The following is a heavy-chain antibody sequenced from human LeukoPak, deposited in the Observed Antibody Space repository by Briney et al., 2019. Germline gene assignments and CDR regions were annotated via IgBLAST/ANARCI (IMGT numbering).Heavy chain of an antibody. CDR3: ARDRIIAAARVSAFDI. V-gene: IGHV3-15*01. Sequence: GGSLRLSCAASGFTFRDAWMTWVRQAPGKGLEWVGRIRSRADGGTAEYATAVEGRFTISRDNAKNSLYLQMNSLRAEDTAVYYCARDRIIAAARVSAFDIWGQGTMVTVSS. CDR1: GFTFRDAW. J-gene: IGHJ3*02. CDR2: IRSRADGGTA. D-gene: IGHD6-13*01.